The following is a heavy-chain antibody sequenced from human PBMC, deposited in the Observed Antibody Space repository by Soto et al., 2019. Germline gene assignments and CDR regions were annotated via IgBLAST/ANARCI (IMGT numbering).Heavy chain of an antibody. CDR3: ATVKGTDYYDSSGYYGWFDP. D-gene: IGHD3-22*01. V-gene: IGHV4-31*03. Sequence: SETLSLTCTVSGGSISSGGYYWSWIRQHPGKGLEWIGYIYYSGSTYYNPSLKSRVTISVDTSKNQFSLKLSSVTAADTAVYYCATVKGTDYYDSSGYYGWFDPWGQGTLITVSS. CDR1: GGSISSGGYY. CDR2: IYYSGST. J-gene: IGHJ5*02.